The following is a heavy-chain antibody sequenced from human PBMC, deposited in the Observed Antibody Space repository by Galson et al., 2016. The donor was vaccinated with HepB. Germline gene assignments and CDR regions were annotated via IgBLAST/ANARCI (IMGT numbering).Heavy chain of an antibody. CDR3: VRYCSSTSCYWRGMDV. CDR2: IQQDGSEK. Sequence: SLRLSCAASGFTFSRSWMSWVRQAPGKGLEWVANIQQDGSEKYYVDSVKGRFTISRDNPKSSLYLQMNSLRAEDTAVYYCVRYCSSTSCYWRGMDVWGQGTTVTVSS. J-gene: IGHJ6*02. D-gene: IGHD2-2*01. V-gene: IGHV3-7*01. CDR1: GFTFSRSW.